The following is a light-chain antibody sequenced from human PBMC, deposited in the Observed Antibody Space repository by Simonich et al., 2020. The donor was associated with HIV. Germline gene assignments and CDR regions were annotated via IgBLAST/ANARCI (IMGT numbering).Light chain of an antibody. Sequence: DIQMTQSPSSLSASVGDRVTITCRARQGMSNYFVWYQQKAGQCPKLLIYAASTLQSGVPSRFSGSGSGTDFTLTISSLQPEDFATYYWQQFNSYPLTFGGGTKVEIK. CDR1: QGMSNY. J-gene: IGKJ4*01. CDR3: QQFNSYPLT. V-gene: IGKV1-27*01. CDR2: AAS.